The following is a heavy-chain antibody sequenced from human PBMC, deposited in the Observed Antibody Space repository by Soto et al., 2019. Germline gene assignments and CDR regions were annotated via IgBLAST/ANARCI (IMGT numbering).Heavy chain of an antibody. Sequence: GGSLRLSCSASGFTFSSYAMHWVRQAPGKGLEYVSAISSNGGSTYYADSVKGRFTISRDNSKNTLYLQMSSLRAEDTAVYYCGKTVQQLVVRGPASYYYYGMDVWGQGTTVTVSS. V-gene: IGHV3-64D*08. CDR1: GFTFSSYA. CDR3: GKTVQQLVVRGPASYYYYGMDV. D-gene: IGHD6-13*01. J-gene: IGHJ6*02. CDR2: ISSNGGST.